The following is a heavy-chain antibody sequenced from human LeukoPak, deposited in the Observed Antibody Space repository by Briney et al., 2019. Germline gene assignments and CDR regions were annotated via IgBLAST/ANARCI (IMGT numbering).Heavy chain of an antibody. J-gene: IGHJ4*02. CDR2: IYYSGST. Sequence: SETLSLTCTVSGGSISSGDYYWRWIRQPPGKGLEWIGYIYYSGSTYYNPSLKSRVTISVDTSKNQFSLKLSSVTAADTAVYYCAREPATYYYDSSGYAAYYFDYWGQGTLVTVSS. V-gene: IGHV4-30-4*01. D-gene: IGHD3-22*01. CDR3: AREPATYYYDSSGYAAYYFDY. CDR1: GGSISSGDYY.